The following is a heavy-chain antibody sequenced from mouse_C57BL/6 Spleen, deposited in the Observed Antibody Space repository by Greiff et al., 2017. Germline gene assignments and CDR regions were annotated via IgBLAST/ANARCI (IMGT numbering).Heavy chain of an antibody. CDR2: IYPGDGDT. CDR1: GYAFSSYW. CDR3: ARKGAILYYFDY. V-gene: IGHV1-80*01. J-gene: IGHJ2*01. Sequence: LVESGAELVKPGASVKISCKASGYAFSSYWMNWVKQRPGKGLEWIGQIYPGDGDTNYNGKFKGKATLTADKSSSTAYMQLSSLTSEDSAVYFCARKGAILYYFDYWGQGTTLTVSS. D-gene: IGHD3-1*01.